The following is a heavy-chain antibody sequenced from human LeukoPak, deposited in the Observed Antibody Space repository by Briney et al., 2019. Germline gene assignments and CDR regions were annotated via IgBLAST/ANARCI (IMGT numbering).Heavy chain of an antibody. D-gene: IGHD3-22*01. V-gene: IGHV1-46*01. CDR1: GYTFTSYY. J-gene: IGHJ4*02. Sequence: GASVKVSCKASGYTFTSYYMHWVRQAPGQGVEWMGIINASGGSTSYAQKFQGRVTMTRDPSTSTVYMELSSLRSEDTAVYYCARVPRNYDSSGYYYKIPIFDYWGQGTLVTVSS. CDR2: INASGGST. CDR3: ARVPRNYDSSGYYYKIPIFDY.